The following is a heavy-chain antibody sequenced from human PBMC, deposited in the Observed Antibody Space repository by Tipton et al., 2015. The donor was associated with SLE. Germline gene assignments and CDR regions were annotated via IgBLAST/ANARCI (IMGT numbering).Heavy chain of an antibody. V-gene: IGHV3-30*18. J-gene: IGHJ4*02. CDR3: AKDDPDSSGYHGYFDY. CDR2: ISYDGSNK. Sequence: RSLRLSCAASGFTFSSYAMSWVRQAPGKGLEWVAAISYDGSNKYYADSVKGRFTISRDNSKNTLYLQMNSLRAEDTAVYYCAKDDPDSSGYHGYFDYWGQGTLVTVSS. CDR1: GFTFSSYA. D-gene: IGHD3-22*01.